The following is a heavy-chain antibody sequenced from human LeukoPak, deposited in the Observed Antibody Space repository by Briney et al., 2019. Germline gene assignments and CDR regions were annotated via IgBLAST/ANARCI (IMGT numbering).Heavy chain of an antibody. Sequence: GGSLRLSCTASGFTFSSYSMSWVRQAPGKGLEWVANIKQEGSEKYYVVSVKGRFTISRDNAKNSLYLQMNSLRAEDTAVYYCARGSTGIWGQGTMVTVSS. CDR3: ARGSTGI. V-gene: IGHV3-7*01. J-gene: IGHJ3*02. D-gene: IGHD2-8*02. CDR1: GFTFSSYS. CDR2: IKQEGSEK.